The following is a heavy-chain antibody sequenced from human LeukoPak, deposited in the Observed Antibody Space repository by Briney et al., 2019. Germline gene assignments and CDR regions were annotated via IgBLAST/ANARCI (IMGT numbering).Heavy chain of an antibody. CDR1: GGSISSSSYY. J-gene: IGHJ5*02. CDR2: IYYSGST. V-gene: IGHV4-39*07. Sequence: SETLSLTCTVSGGSISSSSYYWGWIRQPPGKGLEWIGSIYYSGSTYYNPSLKSRVTISVGTSKNQFSLKLSSVTAADTAVYYCARDLGVLWFGSHFNWFDPWGQGTLVTVSS. D-gene: IGHD3-10*01. CDR3: ARDLGVLWFGSHFNWFDP.